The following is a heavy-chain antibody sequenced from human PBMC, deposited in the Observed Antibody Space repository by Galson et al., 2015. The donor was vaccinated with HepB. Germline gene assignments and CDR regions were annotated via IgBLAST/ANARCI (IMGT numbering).Heavy chain of an antibody. J-gene: IGHJ6*02. D-gene: IGHD6-6*01. CDR3: ARDHGSIAGPHYYYYGMDV. V-gene: IGHV3-72*01. CDR2: TRNKANSYTT. Sequence: SLRLSCAASGFTFSDHYMDWVRQAPGKGLEWVGRTRNKANSYTTEYAASVKGRFTISRDDSKNSLYLQMNSLKTEDTAVYYCARDHGSIAGPHYYYYGMDVWGQGTTVTVSS. CDR1: GFTFSDHY.